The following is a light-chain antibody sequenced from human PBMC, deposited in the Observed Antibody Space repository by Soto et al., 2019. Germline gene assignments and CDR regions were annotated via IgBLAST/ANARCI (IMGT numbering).Light chain of an antibody. CDR3: SSYTSSSTLGV. Sequence: QSGLTQPASVSESPGQSITNYYNGTSSDVGGYNYVSWYQQHPGKAPKLMIYDVSNRPSGVSNRFSGSKSGNTASLTTSGLQAEDEADYYCSSYTSSSTLGVFGTGTKVTVL. CDR2: DVS. CDR1: SSDVGGYNY. V-gene: IGLV2-14*01. J-gene: IGLJ1*01.